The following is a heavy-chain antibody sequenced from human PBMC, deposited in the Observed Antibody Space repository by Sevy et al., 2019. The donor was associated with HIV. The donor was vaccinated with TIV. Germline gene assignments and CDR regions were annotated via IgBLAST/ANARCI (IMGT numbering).Heavy chain of an antibody. CDR2: ISGYNGNT. CDR3: ARDHPMTAVTTGGFDF. J-gene: IGHJ4*02. CDR1: GYRFTSRG. Sequence: ASVKFSCKASGYRFTSRGMSWVRQAPGQGLEWMGWISGYNGNTNYAQIFQGRVTLTTDTSTTTAYMEVRTLTSGDTAVYFCARDHPMTAVTTGGFDFWGQGTLVTVSS. V-gene: IGHV1-18*04. D-gene: IGHD4-4*01.